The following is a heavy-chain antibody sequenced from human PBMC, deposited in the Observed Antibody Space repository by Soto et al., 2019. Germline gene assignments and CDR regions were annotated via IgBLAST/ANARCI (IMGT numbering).Heavy chain of an antibody. J-gene: IGHJ2*01. D-gene: IGHD5-12*01. V-gene: IGHV3-48*02. Sequence: GGSLRLSCAASGFTFSGYNVNWVRQAPGKGLEWVSYISTTSSTIYYADSVKGRFTISRDNAKNSLYLQLNSLRDEDTAVYYCAREDPQWIRSYDLWGRGTPSTVYS. CDR2: ISTTSSTI. CDR1: GFTFSGYN. CDR3: AREDPQWIRSYDL.